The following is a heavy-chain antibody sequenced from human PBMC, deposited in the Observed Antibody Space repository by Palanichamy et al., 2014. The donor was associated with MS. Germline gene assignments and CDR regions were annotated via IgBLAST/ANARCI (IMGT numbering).Heavy chain of an antibody. D-gene: IGHD2-15*01. J-gene: IGHJ4*02. CDR1: ALSLSHYA. V-gene: IGHV3-30-3*01. CDR2: ISSDGNNY. CDR3: GSDRSQNPYYYFDY. Sequence: QVQLVEVVGEAWSRPGGSLRLSCTASALSLSHYAMHWVRQTPGKGLYWVAVISSDGNNYYYADSVKGRFTISRDNSKNTLYLQMDSLRAEDTAVYYCGSDRSQNPYYYFDYWGPGTLVTVSS.